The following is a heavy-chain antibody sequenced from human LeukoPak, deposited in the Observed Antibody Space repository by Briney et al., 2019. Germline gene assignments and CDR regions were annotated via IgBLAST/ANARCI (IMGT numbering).Heavy chain of an antibody. CDR2: IYYSGNT. J-gene: IGHJ4*02. Sequence: SETLSLTCTVSGGSISSGGYFWSWIRQHPGKGLEWIGYIYYSGNTYYNPSLESRVTISVDTSKKQFSLKLSSVTAADTAVYYCARVGLNYYGRYFDYWGQGTLVTVSS. V-gene: IGHV4-31*03. CDR3: ARVGLNYYGRYFDY. CDR1: GGSISSGGYF. D-gene: IGHD3-10*01.